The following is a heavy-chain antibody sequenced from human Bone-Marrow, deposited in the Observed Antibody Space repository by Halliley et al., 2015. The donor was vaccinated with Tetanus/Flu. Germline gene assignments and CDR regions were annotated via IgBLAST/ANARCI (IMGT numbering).Heavy chain of an antibody. V-gene: IGHV4-31*02. CDR3: ARGYSFAVGPAALPRFRRFDP. Sequence: FTGSACYNPSPPGRVTISLDTSENQFSLKLRSVSAADTAVYFCARGYSFAVGPAALPRFRRFDPWGQGTLVTVSS. D-gene: IGHD2-2*02. CDR2: FTGSA. J-gene: IGHJ5*02.